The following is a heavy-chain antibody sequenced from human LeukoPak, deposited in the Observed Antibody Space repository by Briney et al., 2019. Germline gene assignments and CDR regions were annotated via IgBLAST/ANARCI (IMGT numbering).Heavy chain of an antibody. CDR1: DGSISSYY. J-gene: IGHJ6*03. CDR3: ARLVIRGFYYYYYMDV. D-gene: IGHD3-10*01. Sequence: SETLSLTCTVSDGSISSYYWSWLRQPPGKGLEGIGYIYYSGSTNYNPSLKSRVTISVDTSKNQFSLKLSSVTAADTAVYYCARLVIRGFYYYYYMDVWGKGTTVTVSS. V-gene: IGHV4-59*01. CDR2: IYYSGST.